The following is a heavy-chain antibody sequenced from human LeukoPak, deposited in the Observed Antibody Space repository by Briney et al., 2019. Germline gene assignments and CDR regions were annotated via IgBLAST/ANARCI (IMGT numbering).Heavy chain of an antibody. V-gene: IGHV3-48*03. J-gene: IGHJ6*04. CDR1: GFTFSSYE. CDR3: ARYKCSSTSCYDV. CDR2: ISSRCSNI. Sequence: GGSLRLSCAASGFTFSSYEMNWVRQAPGKGLEWVSYISSRCSNIYYADSVKGRFTISRDNAKNSLYLQMNSLRAEDTAVYYCARYKCSSTSCYDVWGKGTTVTVSS. D-gene: IGHD2-2*01.